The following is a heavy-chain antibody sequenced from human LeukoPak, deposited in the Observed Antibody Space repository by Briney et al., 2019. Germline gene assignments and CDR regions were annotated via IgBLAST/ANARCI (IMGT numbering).Heavy chain of an antibody. D-gene: IGHD3-3*01. CDR1: GGTFSSYA. CDR3: TRDATPYDSWSGPSRGYSYMDV. CDR2: IIPILGIA. J-gene: IGHJ6*03. V-gene: IGHV1-69*04. Sequence: GSSVKVSCKASGGTFSSYAISWVRQAPGQGLEWMGRIIPILGIANYAQKFQGRVTITADKSTSTAYMELSILRSEDTAVYYCTRDATPYDSWSGPSRGYSYMDVWGKGTTVIVSS.